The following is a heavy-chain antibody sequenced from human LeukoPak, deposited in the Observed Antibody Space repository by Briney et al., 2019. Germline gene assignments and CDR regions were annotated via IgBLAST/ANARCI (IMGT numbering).Heavy chain of an antibody. CDR2: IDPSDSYT. J-gene: IGHJ4*02. D-gene: IGHD2-15*01. CDR1: GYSFTSYW. V-gene: IGHV5-10-1*01. CDR3: ARLRYCSGGGCYHYFDY. Sequence: GESLKISCKGSGYSFTSYWISWVRQMPGKGLEWMGRIDPSDSYTNYSPSFQGHVTISADKSISTAYLQWSSLKASDTAMYYCARLRYCSGGGCYHYFDYWGQGTLVTVSS.